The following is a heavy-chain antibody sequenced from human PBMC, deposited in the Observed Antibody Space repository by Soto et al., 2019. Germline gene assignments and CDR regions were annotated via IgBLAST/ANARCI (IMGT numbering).Heavy chain of an antibody. D-gene: IGHD3-22*01. V-gene: IGHV1-18*01. Sequence: ASVKVSCKASGYTFTIYGINWVRQAPGQGLEWMGWISAYNGNTNYAQKLQGRVTMTTDTSTSTAYMELRSLTSDDTAVYFCARGGYYDSSGSRNYHYYGMYVRGQGNTVTIS. CDR2: ISAYNGNT. CDR1: GYTFTIYG. CDR3: ARGGYYDSSGSRNYHYYGMYV. J-gene: IGHJ6*02.